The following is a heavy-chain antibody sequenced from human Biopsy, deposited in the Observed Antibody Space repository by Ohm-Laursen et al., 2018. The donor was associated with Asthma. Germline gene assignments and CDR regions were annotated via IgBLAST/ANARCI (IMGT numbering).Heavy chain of an antibody. CDR2: ISVYNGNT. Sequence: ASVYVSCKTSGYTLNSAGITWVRQAPGQGLEWMGWISVYNGNTKVAQKLQDRVTMITDTSTSTAYMELRSLRSDDTAVYFCARAVDYSHYYGIDVWGQGTTVTVS. D-gene: IGHD3-10*01. CDR3: ARAVDYSHYYGIDV. J-gene: IGHJ6*02. CDR1: GYTLNSAG. V-gene: IGHV1-18*01.